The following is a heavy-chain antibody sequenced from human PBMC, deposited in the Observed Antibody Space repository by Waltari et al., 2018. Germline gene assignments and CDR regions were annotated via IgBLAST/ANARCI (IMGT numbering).Heavy chain of an antibody. V-gene: IGHV4-31*03. Sequence: QVQLQESGPXLVKPSQTLSLTCTVSGGSISSGGYYWSWIRQHPGKGLEWIGYIYYSGSTYYNPSLKSRVXXXVDTSKNQFSLKLSSVTAADTAVYYCARASGTTVVNYYYMXVWGKGTTVTVSS. CDR2: IYYSGST. J-gene: IGHJ6*03. CDR1: GGSISSGGYY. CDR3: ARASGTTVVNYYYMXV. D-gene: IGHD4-17*01.